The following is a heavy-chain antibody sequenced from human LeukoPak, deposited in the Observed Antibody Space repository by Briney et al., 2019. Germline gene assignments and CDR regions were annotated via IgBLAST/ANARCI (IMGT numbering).Heavy chain of an antibody. Sequence: KPSQTLSLTCTVSGGSISSGDYYWSWIRQPPGKGLEWIGYIYYSGSTYYNPSLKSRVTISVDTSKNQFSLKLSSVTAADTAVYYCASYDFWSGYYDYWGQGTLVTVSS. CDR2: IYYSGST. CDR3: ASYDFWSGYYDY. CDR1: GGSISSGDYY. D-gene: IGHD3-3*01. V-gene: IGHV4-30-4*01. J-gene: IGHJ4*02.